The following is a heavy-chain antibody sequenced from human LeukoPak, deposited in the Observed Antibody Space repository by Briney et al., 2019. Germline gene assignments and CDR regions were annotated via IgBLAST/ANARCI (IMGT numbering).Heavy chain of an antibody. J-gene: IGHJ4*02. Sequence: SETLSLTCTVSGDSISSYYWSWIRQPPGKGLEWIGHIYYSGSTDYNPSLRSRVTISVDTSKNQFSLRLSSVTAADTAVYYCARDRSDGSGYYGYYFDYWGQGTLVSVSS. CDR3: ARDRSDGSGYYGYYFDY. D-gene: IGHD3-22*01. V-gene: IGHV4-59*01. CDR1: GDSISSYY. CDR2: IYYSGST.